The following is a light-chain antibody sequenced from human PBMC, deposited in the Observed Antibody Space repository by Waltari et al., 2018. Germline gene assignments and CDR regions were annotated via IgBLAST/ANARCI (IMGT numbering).Light chain of an antibody. V-gene: IGLV2-8*01. CDR3: SSYAGSNNYVV. CDR2: EVS. CDR1: SSDVGGYNK. J-gene: IGLJ2*01. Sequence: QPALTQPPSASGSPGQSVTTPCTGTSSDVGGYNKAPWYQQHPGKAPKLMIYEVSNRPSGVPDRFSGSKSGNTASLTVSGLQAEDEADYYCSSYAGSNNYVVFGGGTKLTVL.